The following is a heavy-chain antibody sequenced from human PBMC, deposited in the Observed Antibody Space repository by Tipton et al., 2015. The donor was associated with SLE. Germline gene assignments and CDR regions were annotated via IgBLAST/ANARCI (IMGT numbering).Heavy chain of an antibody. Sequence: TLSLTCTVSGGSISSYYWSWIRQPPGKGLEWIGYIYYTGSTNYNPSLKSRVTISVDTSKNQFSLKLSSVTAADTAVYYCARQNQRFFDFWGRGTLVTVSS. CDR2: IYYTGST. CDR1: GGSISSYY. D-gene: IGHD1-14*01. J-gene: IGHJ2*01. CDR3: ARQNQRFFDF. V-gene: IGHV4-59*08.